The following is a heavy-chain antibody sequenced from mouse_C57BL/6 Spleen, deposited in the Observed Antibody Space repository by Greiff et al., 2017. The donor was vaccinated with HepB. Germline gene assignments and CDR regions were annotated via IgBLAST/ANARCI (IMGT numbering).Heavy chain of an antibody. Sequence: EVQLQQSGPELVKPGDSVKISCKASGYSFTGYFMNWVMQSHGKSLEWIGRINPYNGDTFYNQKFKGKATLTVDKSSSTAHMELRSLTSEDSAVYYCARRYYGSSYGFAYWGQGPLVTVSA. CDR3: ARRYYGSSYGFAY. CDR2: INPYNGDT. D-gene: IGHD1-1*01. CDR1: GYSFTGYF. V-gene: IGHV1-20*01. J-gene: IGHJ3*01.